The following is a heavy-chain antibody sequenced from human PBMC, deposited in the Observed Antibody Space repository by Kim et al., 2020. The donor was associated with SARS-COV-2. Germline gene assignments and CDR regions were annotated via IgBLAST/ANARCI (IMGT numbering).Heavy chain of an antibody. J-gene: IGHJ6*02. CDR3: ATASRYFDWLLAYYYYGMDV. CDR1: GYTLTELS. D-gene: IGHD3-9*01. CDR2: FDPEDGET. Sequence: ASVKVSCKVSGYTLTELSMHWVRQAPGKGLEWMGGFDPEDGETIYAQKFQGRVTMTEDTSTDTAYMELSSLRSEDTAVYYCATASRYFDWLLAYYYYGMDVWGQGTTVTVSS. V-gene: IGHV1-24*01.